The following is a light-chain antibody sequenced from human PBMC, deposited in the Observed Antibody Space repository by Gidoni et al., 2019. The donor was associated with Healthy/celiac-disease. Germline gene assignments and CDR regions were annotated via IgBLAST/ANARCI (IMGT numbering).Light chain of an antibody. Sequence: SYVLTPPPSVSVAPGKTARITWVGNNIGSKSVHWYQQKPGQAPVLVIYYDSHRPSGIPERFSGSNSGNTATLTISRVEAGDEADYYCQVWDSRSDHVVFGGGTKLTVL. CDR2: YDS. CDR3: QVWDSRSDHVV. J-gene: IGLJ2*01. CDR1: NIGSKS. V-gene: IGLV3-21*04.